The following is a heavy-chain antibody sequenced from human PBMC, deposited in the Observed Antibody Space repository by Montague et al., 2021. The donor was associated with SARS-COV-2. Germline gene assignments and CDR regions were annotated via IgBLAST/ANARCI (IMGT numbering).Heavy chain of an antibody. J-gene: IGHJ6*02. CDR2: IYTSGSS. CDR1: GGSVSSGSYY. Sequence: TLSLTCTVSGGSVSSGSYYWSWIRQPAGKGLEWIGRIYTSGSSNYNPSLKSRVTISVDTSKNQFSLKVSSVTAADTAVYYCARESSADYYDGSGYHSYKYGVDVWGQGTTVTVSS. D-gene: IGHD3-22*01. CDR3: ARESSADYYDGSGYHSYKYGVDV. V-gene: IGHV4-61*02.